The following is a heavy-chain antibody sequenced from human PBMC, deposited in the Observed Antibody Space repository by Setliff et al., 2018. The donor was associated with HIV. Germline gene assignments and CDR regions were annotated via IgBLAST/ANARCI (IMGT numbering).Heavy chain of an antibody. J-gene: IGHJ4*02. CDR1: GGTFSIYA. Sequence: SVKVSCKASGGTFSIYAISWVRQAPGQGLEWMGGIIPILGMSIYAQKFQGRVTITADESTSTAYMELSSLRSDDTAVFYCARGGVCTSTSCGGNYWGQRTLVTVSS. CDR2: IIPILGMS. V-gene: IGHV1-69*10. CDR3: ARGGVCTSTSCGGNY. D-gene: IGHD2-2*01.